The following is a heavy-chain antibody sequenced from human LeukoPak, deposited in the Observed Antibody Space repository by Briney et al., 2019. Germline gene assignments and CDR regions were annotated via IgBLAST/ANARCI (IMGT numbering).Heavy chain of an antibody. CDR2: MNIDSGNK. Sequence: ASVKVSFKAAVYTVTSYVFYWVRQAHRQGNEWVGWMNIDSGNKGYAQEFQGRVTLTRNHSISTAYLELSSRRSEETAGYYCARGDGGGYWGEEGDYWGQGTLVTVSS. V-gene: IGHV1-8*01. D-gene: IGHD1-26*01. J-gene: IGHJ4*02. CDR1: VYTVTSYV. CDR3: ARGDGGGYWGEEGDY.